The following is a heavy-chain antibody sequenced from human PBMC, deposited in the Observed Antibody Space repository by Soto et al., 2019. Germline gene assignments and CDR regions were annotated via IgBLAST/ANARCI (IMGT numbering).Heavy chain of an antibody. V-gene: IGHV4-30-4*01. Sequence: QVQLQESGPGLGKASQTLSLTCTLSGASVSSAEHYWSWIRQPPGKGLEWIGYTYYSGGSYYNASLQRRVSISVDTSQNQFSLKLNSVTAADTAVYYCARLSGYDPAGAADKWGPGILVSVSS. CDR1: GASVSSAEHY. J-gene: IGHJ4*02. CDR2: TYYSGGS. CDR3: ARLSGYDPAGAADK. D-gene: IGHD5-12*01.